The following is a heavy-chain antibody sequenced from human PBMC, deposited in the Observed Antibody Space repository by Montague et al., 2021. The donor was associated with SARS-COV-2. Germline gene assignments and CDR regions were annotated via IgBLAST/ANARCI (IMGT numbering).Heavy chain of an antibody. CDR3: ARVRITMIVVVDAFDI. CDR2: ICYSGST. J-gene: IGHJ3*02. Sequence: TLSLTCTVSGGSISSSSYYWGWIREPPRKGLEWIGYICYSGSTXYNPSLKSPVTISVDTSKNQFSLKLSSVTAADTAVYYCARVRITMIVVVDAFDIWGRGTMVTVSS. D-gene: IGHD3-22*01. CDR1: GGSISSSSYY. V-gene: IGHV4-31*01.